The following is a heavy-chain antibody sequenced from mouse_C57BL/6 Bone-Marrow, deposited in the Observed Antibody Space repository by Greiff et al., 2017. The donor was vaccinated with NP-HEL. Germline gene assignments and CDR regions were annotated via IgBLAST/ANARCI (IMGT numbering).Heavy chain of an antibody. CDR1: GFNIKDDY. CDR3: TITTVVAKAAY. Sequence: EVQLQQSGAELVRPGASVKLSCTASGFNIKDDYMHWVKQRPEQGLAWIGWIAPETGDTEYASKFQGTATITADTSSNTAYLQLSSLTSEDTAVYYCTITTVVAKAAYWGQGTLVTVSA. CDR2: IAPETGDT. D-gene: IGHD1-1*01. V-gene: IGHV14-4*01. J-gene: IGHJ3*01.